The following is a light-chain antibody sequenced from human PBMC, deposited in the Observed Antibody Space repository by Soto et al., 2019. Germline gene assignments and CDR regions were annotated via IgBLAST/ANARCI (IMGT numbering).Light chain of an antibody. V-gene: IGLV2-14*01. CDR2: EVS. Sequence: QSALTQPASVSGSPGQSITISCTGTSTDVGDSNHVSWYQHHPGKAPKLIIYEVSYRPSGVSHRFSGSKSAYTASLTISGLQAEDEADYYCNSQTTSGIRVFGAGTQLTVL. CDR3: NSQTTSGIRV. J-gene: IGLJ7*01. CDR1: STDVGDSNH.